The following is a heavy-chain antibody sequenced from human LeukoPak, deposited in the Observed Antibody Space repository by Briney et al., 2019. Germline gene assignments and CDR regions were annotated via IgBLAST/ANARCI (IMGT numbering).Heavy chain of an antibody. V-gene: IGHV1-18*01. CDR3: ARDSDFWSGYYFDY. CDR2: ISAYNGNT. D-gene: IGHD3-3*01. J-gene: IGHJ4*02. CDR1: GYTFTSYG. Sequence: ASVKVSCKASGYTFTSYGISWLRQAPGQGLEWMGWISAYNGNTNYAQKLQGRVTMTTDTSTSTAYMELRSLRPDDTAVYYCARDSDFWSGYYFDYWGQGTLVAVSS.